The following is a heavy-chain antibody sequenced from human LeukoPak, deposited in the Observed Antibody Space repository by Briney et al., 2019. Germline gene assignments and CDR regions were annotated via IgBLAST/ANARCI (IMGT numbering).Heavy chain of an antibody. J-gene: IGHJ6*02. CDR3: ATVHCSGGSCYDGSYYGMDV. CDR2: ISDSGGST. V-gene: IGHV3-23*01. CDR1: GFTFSSYA. Sequence: GGSLRLSCAASGFTFSSYAMSWVRQAPGKGLEWVSAISDSGGSTNYADSVKGRFTVSRDNAKNSLYLQMNSLRDEDTAVYYCATVHCSGGSCYDGSYYGMDVWGQGTTVTVSS. D-gene: IGHD2-15*01.